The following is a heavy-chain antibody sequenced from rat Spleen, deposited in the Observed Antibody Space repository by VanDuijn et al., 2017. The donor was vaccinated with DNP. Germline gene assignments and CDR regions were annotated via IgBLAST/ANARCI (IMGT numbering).Heavy chain of an antibody. V-gene: IGHV5-22*01. J-gene: IGHJ2*01. CDR3: VRWNSGHFDY. Sequence: EVQLVESGGDLVQPGRSLKLFCAASGFTFSDSYMAWIRQAPTKGLEWVAYIRYDGGTTKYGESVKGRFTISRDNAKNTLYLQMNSMRSEDMATYYCVRWNSGHFDYWGQGVMVPVSS. CDR1: GFTFSDSY. D-gene: IGHD4-3*01. CDR2: IRYDGGTT.